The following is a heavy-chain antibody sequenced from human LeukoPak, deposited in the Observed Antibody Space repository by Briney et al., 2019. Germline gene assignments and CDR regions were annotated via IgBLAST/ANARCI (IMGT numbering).Heavy chain of an antibody. D-gene: IGHD3-22*01. V-gene: IGHV5-51*01. CDR1: GYRFTSYW. CDR2: IFPGDSDI. Sequence: GESLKISCKGSGYRFTSYWIGWVRQMPGKGLEWIGIIFPGDSDIRCSPFFQGQVTISADKSNNTAYLQWSSLKASDTAMYYCARSYYDTSGFNWFNPWGQGTLVTVSS. CDR3: ARSYYDTSGFNWFNP. J-gene: IGHJ5*02.